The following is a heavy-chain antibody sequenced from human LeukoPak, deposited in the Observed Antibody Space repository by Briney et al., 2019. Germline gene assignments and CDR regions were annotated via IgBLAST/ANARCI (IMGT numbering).Heavy chain of an antibody. J-gene: IGHJ4*02. V-gene: IGHV3-7*01. Sequence: GGSLRLSCAASGFTFSSYEMNWVRQAPGKGLEWVANIEPAGSATYYVDSVKGRFTISRDNAKNLLYLQMNSLRAEDSAVYHCGRFGYVAAVDSWGQGALVTVSS. CDR3: GRFGYVAAVDS. CDR1: GFTFSSYE. CDR2: IEPAGSAT. D-gene: IGHD2-15*01.